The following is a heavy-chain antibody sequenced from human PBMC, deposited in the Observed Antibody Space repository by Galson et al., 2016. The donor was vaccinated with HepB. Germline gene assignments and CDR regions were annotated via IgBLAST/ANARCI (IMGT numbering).Heavy chain of an antibody. CDR1: GFTFTNAW. Sequence: SLRLSCAASGFTFTNAWMSWVRQAPGKGLEWVGRIKAKTDGGTTDYVTHVKGRFTISRDDSKSTLYLEMNNLKTEDTAVYYCTTDLDWFDPWGQGTLVTVSS. CDR3: TTDLDWFDP. CDR2: IKAKTDGGTT. D-gene: IGHD3-16*01. V-gene: IGHV3-15*01. J-gene: IGHJ5*02.